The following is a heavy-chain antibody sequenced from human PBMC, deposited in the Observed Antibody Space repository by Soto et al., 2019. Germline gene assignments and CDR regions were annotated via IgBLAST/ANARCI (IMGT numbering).Heavy chain of an antibody. CDR1: GFTVSNNY. CDR2: IYSGGAT. J-gene: IGHJ4*02. Sequence: EVQLVESGGGLVQPGGSLRLSCAASGFTVSNNYMRWVRQAPGKGLEWVSLIYSGGATYYADSAKGRFTISRDNSKNTLYLQMNSLRAEETAVYYCARDGTYNWVGGQGILVTVSS. D-gene: IGHD1-1*01. V-gene: IGHV3-66*01. CDR3: ARDGTYNWV.